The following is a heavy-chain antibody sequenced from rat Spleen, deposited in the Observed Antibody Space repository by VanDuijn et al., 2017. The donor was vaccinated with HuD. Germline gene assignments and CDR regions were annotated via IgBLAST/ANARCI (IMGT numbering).Heavy chain of an antibody. J-gene: IGHJ3*01. CDR1: GFSLTNYN. Sequence: QVQLKESGPGLVQPSQTLSLTCTVAGFSLTNYNVHWARQPPGKGPVWMGVIWNTGGTRYNSALKSRLSISKDTSKSQVFLKMNSFQTEDTATFYCVRDAYYSSSPPAYWGQGTLVTVSS. CDR2: IWNTGGT. CDR3: VRDAYYSSSPPAY. V-gene: IGHV2-41*01. D-gene: IGHD1-2*01.